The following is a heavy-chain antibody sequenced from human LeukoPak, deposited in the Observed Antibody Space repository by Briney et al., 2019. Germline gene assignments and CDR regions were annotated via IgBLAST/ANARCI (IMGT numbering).Heavy chain of an antibody. Sequence: ASVKVSCKASGHTFTGYYMHWVRQAPGQGLVWMGWINPNSGGTNHAQKFQGRVTMTRDTSISTAYMELSRLRSDDTAVYYCARTSPYSSGWYGQDDAFDIWGQGTMVTVSS. CDR1: GHTFTGYY. J-gene: IGHJ3*02. D-gene: IGHD6-19*01. CDR2: INPNSGGT. V-gene: IGHV1-2*02. CDR3: ARTSPYSSGWYGQDDAFDI.